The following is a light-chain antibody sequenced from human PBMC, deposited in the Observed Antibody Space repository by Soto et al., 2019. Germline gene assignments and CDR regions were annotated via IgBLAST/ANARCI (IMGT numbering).Light chain of an antibody. CDR2: TAS. V-gene: IGKV1-39*01. Sequence: DIQMTQSPSSLSASVGDRVTITCRASQNIGSCLSWYQQTPGKAPKLLIYTASNLQSGVPSRFSGSGFGTDFTLTISNLQPEDFATYFCQQSHSVLRTFGQGTNVESK. CDR3: QQSHSVLRT. CDR1: QNIGSC. J-gene: IGKJ2*01.